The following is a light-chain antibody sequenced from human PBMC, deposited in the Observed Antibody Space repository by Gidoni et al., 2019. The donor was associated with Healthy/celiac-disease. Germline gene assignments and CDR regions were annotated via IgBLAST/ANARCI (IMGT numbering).Light chain of an antibody. J-gene: IGKJ1*01. V-gene: IGKV2-28*01. CDR3: MQARQPQT. CDR2: LGS. CDR1: QSLLHSNGYNY. Sequence: DIVMTQSPLSLPVTPGEPASISCRSSQSLLHSNGYNYMDWYLQQPRHSPHLLSYLGSNRAAGDPDRFSGSGAGTDFTLSISRVAAEDVGFYYRMQARQPQTFGQGTKVEIK.